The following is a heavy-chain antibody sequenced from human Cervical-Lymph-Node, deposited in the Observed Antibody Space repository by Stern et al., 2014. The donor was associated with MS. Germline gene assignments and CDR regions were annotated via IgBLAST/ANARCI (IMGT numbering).Heavy chain of an antibody. CDR3: ARRRSAITGAPPPNYFDP. Sequence: QITLKESGPTLVKPTQTLTLTCTFSGFSLTTPGVGVGWIRQPPGKALEWLAIIYWDDDKRSSPSLKSRLTSTKDTSKNQVVLTLTNIDPVDTATYYCARRRSAITGAPPPNYFDPWGQGTLVAVSS. CDR2: IYWDDDK. J-gene: IGHJ5*02. D-gene: IGHD1-20*01. V-gene: IGHV2-5*02. CDR1: GFSLTTPGVG.